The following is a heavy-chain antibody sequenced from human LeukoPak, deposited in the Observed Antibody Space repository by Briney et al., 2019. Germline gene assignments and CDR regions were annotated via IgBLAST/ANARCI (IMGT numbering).Heavy chain of an antibody. V-gene: IGHV4-38-2*02. CDR3: ARGANDFWSGYSLYAFDI. Sequence: SETLSLTCTVSGYSISSGYYWGWIRQPPGKGLEWIGNICHSGSTYYNPSLKSRVTISVDTSKNQFSLKLSSVTAADTAVYYCARGANDFWSGYSLYAFDIWGQGTMVTVSS. CDR1: GYSISSGYY. D-gene: IGHD3-3*01. J-gene: IGHJ3*02. CDR2: ICHSGST.